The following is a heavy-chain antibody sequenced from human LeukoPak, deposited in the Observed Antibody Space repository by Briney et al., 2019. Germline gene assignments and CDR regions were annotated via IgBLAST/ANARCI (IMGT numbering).Heavy chain of an antibody. CDR2: IYYSGST. CDR3: ARVFSTNYYDNRGWFDP. CDR1: GGSISSYY. D-gene: IGHD3-22*01. Sequence: SETLSLTCTVSGGSISSYYWSWIRQPPAKGLEWIGYIYYSGSTNYNPSLKSRVTISVDTSKNQFSLKLTSVTAADTAVYYCARVFSTNYYDNRGWFDPWGQGTLVTVSS. V-gene: IGHV4-59*01. J-gene: IGHJ5*02.